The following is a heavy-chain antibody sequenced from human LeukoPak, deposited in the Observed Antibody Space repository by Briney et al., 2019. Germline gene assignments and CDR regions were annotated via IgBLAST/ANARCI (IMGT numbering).Heavy chain of an antibody. CDR2: IYSGGST. Sequence: PGGSLRPSCAASGFTVSSNYMSWVRQAPGKGLEWVSVIYSGGSTYYADSVKGRFTISRDNSKNTLYLQMNSLRAEDTAVYYCARERRWLQNYYFDYWGQGTLVTVSS. D-gene: IGHD5-24*01. CDR3: ARERRWLQNYYFDY. J-gene: IGHJ4*02. CDR1: GFTVSSNY. V-gene: IGHV3-53*01.